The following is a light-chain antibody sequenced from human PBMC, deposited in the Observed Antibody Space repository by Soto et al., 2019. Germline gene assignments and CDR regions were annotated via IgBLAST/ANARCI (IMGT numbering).Light chain of an antibody. CDR1: ESLVHSDGNTY. J-gene: IGKJ2*01. V-gene: IGKV2-24*01. Sequence: DIVMTQTPLSSPVTLGQPASFSCRSSESLVHSDGNTYLSWLQQRPGHPPRLLIYKISTRFSGVPDRFSGSGAGTDFTLEISRVEAEDGGVYYCMQATQFPYTFGQGTKLEIK. CDR2: KIS. CDR3: MQATQFPYT.